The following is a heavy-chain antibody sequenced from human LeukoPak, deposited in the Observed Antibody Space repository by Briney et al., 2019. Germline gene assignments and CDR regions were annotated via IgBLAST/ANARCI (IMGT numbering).Heavy chain of an antibody. Sequence: PSETLSLTCTVSGGSISSYYWSWIRRPPGKGVEWIGYIYSSGSTNYNPSLKSRVTIPVDTSKNQSSLKLSSVTAADTAVYYCARVERTWFDPWGQGALVTVSS. J-gene: IGHJ5*02. V-gene: IGHV4-59*01. CDR3: ARVERTWFDP. D-gene: IGHD1-1*01. CDR2: IYSSGST. CDR1: GGSISSYY.